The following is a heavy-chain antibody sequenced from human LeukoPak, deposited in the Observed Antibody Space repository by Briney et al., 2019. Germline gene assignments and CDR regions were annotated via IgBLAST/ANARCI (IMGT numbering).Heavy chain of an antibody. CDR1: GGTFSSYA. V-gene: IGHV1-69*01. CDR3: ARASGTEGGYYYYYYMDV. D-gene: IGHD1-26*01. J-gene: IGHJ6*03. CDR2: IIPIFGTA. Sequence: SVKVSCKASGGTFSSYAISWVRQAPGQGLEWMGGIIPIFGTANYAQKFQGRVTITADESTSTAYMELSSLGSEDTAVYYCARASGTEGGYYYYYYMDVWGKGTTVTVSS.